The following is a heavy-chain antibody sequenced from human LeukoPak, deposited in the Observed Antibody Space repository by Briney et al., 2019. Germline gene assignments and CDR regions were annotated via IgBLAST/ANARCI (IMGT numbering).Heavy chain of an antibody. CDR3: ARRAGGYSHPYDY. CDR1: GFTFSNYE. V-gene: IGHV3-53*01. D-gene: IGHD4-23*01. CDR2: IYSGDTT. J-gene: IGHJ4*02. Sequence: PGGSLRLSCAASGFTFSNYEMNWVRQAPGKGLEWVSLIYSGDTTLYADSMKGRFTISRDISKNTLYLQMNSLRAEDTAVYYCARRAGGYSHPYDYWGQGILVTVSS.